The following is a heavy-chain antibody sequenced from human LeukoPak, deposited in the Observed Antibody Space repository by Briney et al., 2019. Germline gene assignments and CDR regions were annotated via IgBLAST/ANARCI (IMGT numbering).Heavy chain of an antibody. J-gene: IGHJ4*02. Sequence: GGSLRLSCAASGFTFSSYWMHWVRQAPGKGLEWDSRINSDGSTTTYADSVKGRFTISRDNSKNTLYLQMNSLRAEDTAVYYCAKTSRHGYYYDSIDYWGQGTLVTVSS. V-gene: IGHV3-74*03. CDR2: INSDGSTT. CDR3: AKTSRHGYYYDSIDY. D-gene: IGHD3-22*01. CDR1: GFTFSSYW.